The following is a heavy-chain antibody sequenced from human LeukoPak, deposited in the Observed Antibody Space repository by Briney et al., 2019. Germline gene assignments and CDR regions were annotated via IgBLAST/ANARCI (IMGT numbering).Heavy chain of an antibody. J-gene: IGHJ4*02. Sequence: ASVKVSCKASGYTLTSYGISWVRQAPGQGLEWMGWISAYNGNTNYAQKFQGRVTITTDESTSTAYMELSSLRSEDTAVYYCARGVWAGYYFDYWGQGTLVTVSS. CDR2: ISAYNGNT. V-gene: IGHV1-18*01. CDR3: ARGVWAGYYFDY. D-gene: IGHD3/OR15-3a*01. CDR1: GYTLTSYG.